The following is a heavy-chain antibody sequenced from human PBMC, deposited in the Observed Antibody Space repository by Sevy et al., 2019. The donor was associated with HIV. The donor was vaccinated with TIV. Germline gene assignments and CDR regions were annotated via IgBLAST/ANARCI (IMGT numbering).Heavy chain of an antibody. V-gene: IGHV3-48*03. CDR3: ARDFEQWLVDY. J-gene: IGHJ4*02. Sequence: GGSLRLSCAASAFTFSSYEMNWVRQAPGKGLEWVSYISSSGSTIYYADSVKGRFTISRDNAKNSLYLQMNSLRAEDTAVYYCARDFEQWLVDYWGQGTLVTVSS. CDR2: ISSSGSTI. D-gene: IGHD6-19*01. CDR1: AFTFSSYE.